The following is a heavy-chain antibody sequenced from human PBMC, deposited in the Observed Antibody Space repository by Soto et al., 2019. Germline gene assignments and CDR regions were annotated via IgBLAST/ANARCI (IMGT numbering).Heavy chain of an antibody. D-gene: IGHD2-8*02. V-gene: IGHV1-18*01. J-gene: IGHJ4*02. CDR3: ARASRGEYCTADSCYSDF. Sequence: QVQLVQSVPEVKKPGASVKVSCKASGYTFRNHGITWVRQAPGQGLEWVGWISPYSGETNYVQKFQDRVTVTTDTSTSLVYMELRGLRSDDTAVFYCARASRGEYCTADSCYSDFWGQGTLVTVSS. CDR1: GYTFRNHG. CDR2: ISPYSGET.